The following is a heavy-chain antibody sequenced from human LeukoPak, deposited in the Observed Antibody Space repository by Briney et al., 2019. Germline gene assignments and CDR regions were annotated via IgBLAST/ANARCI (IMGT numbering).Heavy chain of an antibody. CDR3: ARDHEGALDY. Sequence: GGSLRLSCTASGFTFGDFAMSWVRQAPGKGLEWVANIKQDGSEKYYVDSVKGRFTISRDNAKNSLYLQMNSLRAEDTAVYYCARDHEGALDYWGQGTLVTVSS. V-gene: IGHV3-7*01. J-gene: IGHJ4*02. CDR1: GFTFGDFA. D-gene: IGHD1-26*01. CDR2: IKQDGSEK.